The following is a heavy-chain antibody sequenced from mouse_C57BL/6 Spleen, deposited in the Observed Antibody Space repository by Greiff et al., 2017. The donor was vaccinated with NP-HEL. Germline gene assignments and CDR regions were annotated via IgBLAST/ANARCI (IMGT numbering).Heavy chain of an antibody. V-gene: IGHV1-26*01. J-gene: IGHJ2*01. CDR1: GYTFTDYY. Sequence: EVQLQQSGPELVKPGASVKISCKASGYTFTDYYMNWVKQSHGKSLEWIGDINPNNGGTSYNQKFKGKATLTVDKSSSTAYMELRSLTSEDSAVYYCASGAYYSNYVPFDYWGQGTTLTVSS. CDR2: INPNNGGT. CDR3: ASGAYYSNYVPFDY. D-gene: IGHD2-5*01.